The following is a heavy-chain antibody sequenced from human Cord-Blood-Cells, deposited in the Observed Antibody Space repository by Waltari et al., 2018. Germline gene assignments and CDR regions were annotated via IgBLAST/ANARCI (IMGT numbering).Heavy chain of an antibody. CDR1: GSPVSINY. V-gene: IGHV3-53*01. CDR3: ARDRRSYATWDAFDI. D-gene: IGHD1-26*01. J-gene: IGHJ3*02. Sequence: EVQLVESGADLLQPGGYMRLSCAASGSPVSINYLSSVRQAPGKGLEWVSVIYSVGSTYYADSVKGRFTISRDNSKNTLYLQMNSLRAEDTAVYYCARDRRSYATWDAFDIWGQGTMVTVSS. CDR2: IYSVGST.